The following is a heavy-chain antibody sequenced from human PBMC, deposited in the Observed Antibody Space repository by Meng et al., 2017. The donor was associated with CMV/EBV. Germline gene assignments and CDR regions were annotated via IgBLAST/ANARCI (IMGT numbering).Heavy chain of an antibody. CDR2: ISWDGGST. V-gene: IGHV3-43*01. J-gene: IGHJ4*02. CDR1: GFTFDDYT. D-gene: IGHD6-19*01. Sequence: GGSLRLSCAASGFTFDDYTMHWVRQAPGKGLEWVSLISWDGGSTYYADSVKGRFTIFRDNSKNSLYLQMNSLRTEDTALYYCAKDIGYSSGWSLDYWGQGTLVT. CDR3: AKDIGYSSGWSLDY.